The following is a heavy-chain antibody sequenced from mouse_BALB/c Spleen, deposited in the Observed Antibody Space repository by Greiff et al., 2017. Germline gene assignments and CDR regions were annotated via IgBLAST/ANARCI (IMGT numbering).Heavy chain of an antibody. Sequence: DVKLQESGPGLVKPSQSLSLTCTVTGYSITSDYAWYWIRQFPGNKLEWMGYISYSGSTSYNPSLKSQISITRDTSKNQFFLQLNSVTTEDTATYYCARSYPHWYFDVWGAGTTVTVSS. CDR3: ARSYPHWYFDV. J-gene: IGHJ1*01. CDR1: GYSITSDYA. CDR2: ISYSGST. V-gene: IGHV3-2*02.